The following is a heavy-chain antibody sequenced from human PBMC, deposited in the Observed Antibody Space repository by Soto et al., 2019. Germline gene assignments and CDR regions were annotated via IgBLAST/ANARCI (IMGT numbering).Heavy chain of an antibody. V-gene: IGHV3-23*01. Sequence: EVQLLESGGGLVQPGRSLSLSCTASGFNFKNYAMTWVRQAPGKGLDWVSAIIGNSGRSYYADSVTGRFTISRDKSKNTLYLQMKSLRVEDTALYYCAKETGEGGIDYWGQGTLVTVSS. D-gene: IGHD7-27*01. CDR3: AKETGEGGIDY. CDR1: GFNFKNYA. J-gene: IGHJ4*02. CDR2: IIGNSGRS.